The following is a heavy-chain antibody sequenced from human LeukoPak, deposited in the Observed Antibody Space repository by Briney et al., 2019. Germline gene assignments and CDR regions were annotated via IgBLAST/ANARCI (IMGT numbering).Heavy chain of an antibody. D-gene: IGHD1-26*01. Sequence: SETLSLTCTVSGGSISSGSYYWSWIRQPAGKGLEWIGRIYTSGSTNYNPSLKSRVTISVDTSKNQFSLKLSSVTAADTAVYYCARASGSYFWYYFGYWGQGTLVTVSS. CDR3: ARASGSYFWYYFGY. J-gene: IGHJ4*02. V-gene: IGHV4-61*02. CDR1: GGSISSGSYY. CDR2: IYTSGST.